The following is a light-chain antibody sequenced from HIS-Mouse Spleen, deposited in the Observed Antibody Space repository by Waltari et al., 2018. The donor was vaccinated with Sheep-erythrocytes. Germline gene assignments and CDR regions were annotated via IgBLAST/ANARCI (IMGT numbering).Light chain of an antibody. CDR3: CSYAGSYNHV. CDR2: DVS. J-gene: IGLJ1*01. CDR1: SRAVVRYNY. Sequence: QSALTQPRSVSRSPGQSVTISCTGTSRAVVRYNYVSCYQQHPGKAPKLMIYDVSKRPSGVPDRCSGSKSGNPASLTISGLQAEDEADYYCCSYAGSYNHVFATGTKVTVL. V-gene: IGLV2-11*01.